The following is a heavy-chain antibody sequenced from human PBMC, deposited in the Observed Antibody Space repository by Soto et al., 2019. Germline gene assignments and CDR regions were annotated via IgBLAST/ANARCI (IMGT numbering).Heavy chain of an antibody. CDR3: ARDQGYSWFDP. CDR1: GGSISSGDYY. D-gene: IGHD2-15*01. J-gene: IGHJ5*02. V-gene: IGHV4-30-4*01. CDR2: IYYSGST. Sequence: QVQLQESGPGLVKPSQTLSLTCTVSGGSISSGDYYWSWIRQPPGKGLEWIGYIYYSGSTYYNPSLNSXXTXSXVTSKNQFSLKLSSVTAADTAVYYCARDQGYSWFDPWGQGTLVTVSS.